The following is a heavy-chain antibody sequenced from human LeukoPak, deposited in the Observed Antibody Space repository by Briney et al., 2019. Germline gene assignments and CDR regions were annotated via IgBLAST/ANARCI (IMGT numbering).Heavy chain of an antibody. CDR2: INPSGGST. CDR3: ARTLLAAAGSPLYYYYYVDV. CDR1: GYTFTSYY. Sequence: ASVKVSCKASGYTFTSYYMHWVRQAPGQGLEWMGIINPSGGSTSYAQKFQGRVTMTRDMSTSTVYMELSSLRSEDTAVYYCARTLLAAAGSPLYYYYYVDVWGKGTTVTVSS. V-gene: IGHV1-46*01. D-gene: IGHD6-13*01. J-gene: IGHJ6*03.